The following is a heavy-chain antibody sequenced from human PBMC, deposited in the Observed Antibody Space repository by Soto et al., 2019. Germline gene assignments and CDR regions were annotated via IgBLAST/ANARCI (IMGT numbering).Heavy chain of an antibody. CDR2: IIPILGIA. V-gene: IGHV1-69*04. CDR1: GCTFSSYT. Sequence: SVKVSCKASGCTFSSYTISWVRQAPGQGLEWKRRIIPILGIANYAQKFQGRVTIPADKSTSTAYMELSSLRSEDMAVYYCAREPPRSSGWYSHFDYWGQGTLVTVSS. D-gene: IGHD6-19*01. CDR3: AREPPRSSGWYSHFDY. J-gene: IGHJ4*01.